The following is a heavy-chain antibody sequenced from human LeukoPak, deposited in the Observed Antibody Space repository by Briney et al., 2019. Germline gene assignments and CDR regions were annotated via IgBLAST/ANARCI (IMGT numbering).Heavy chain of an antibody. CDR1: GYTFTGYY. J-gene: IGHJ4*02. Sequence: ASVKVSCKASGYTFTGYYMHWVRQAPGQGLEWMGWINPNSGGTNYAQKFQGRVTMTRDTSISTAYMELSWLRSDDTAVYYCARAGYRSDWYYVYWGQGALVTVSS. V-gene: IGHV1-2*02. CDR2: INPNSGGT. D-gene: IGHD6-19*01. CDR3: ARAGYRSDWYYVY.